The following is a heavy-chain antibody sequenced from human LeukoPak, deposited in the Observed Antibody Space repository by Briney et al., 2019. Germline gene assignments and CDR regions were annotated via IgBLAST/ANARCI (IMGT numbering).Heavy chain of an antibody. D-gene: IGHD1-1*01. CDR3: ARDPELEYWFDP. Sequence: SVKVSCKASGYTFTSYAISWVRQAPGQGLEWMGGIIPIFGTANYAQKFQGRVTITADESTSTAYMELSSLRSEDTAVYYCARDPELEYWFDPWGQGTLVTVSS. V-gene: IGHV1-69*13. CDR1: GYTFTSYA. J-gene: IGHJ5*02. CDR2: IIPIFGTA.